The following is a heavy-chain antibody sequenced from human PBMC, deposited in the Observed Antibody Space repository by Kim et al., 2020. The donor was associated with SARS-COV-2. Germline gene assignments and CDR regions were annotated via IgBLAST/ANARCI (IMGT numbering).Heavy chain of an antibody. CDR1: GGSISSSSYY. D-gene: IGHD3-10*01. V-gene: IGHV4-39*01. CDR3: ARLRITSYGMDV. Sequence: SETLSLTCTVSGGSISSSSYYWGWIRQPPGKGLEWIGSIYYSGSTYYNPSLKSRVTISVDTSKNQFSLKLSSVTAADTAVYYCARLRITSYGMDVWGQGTTVTVSS. CDR2: IYYSGST. J-gene: IGHJ6*02.